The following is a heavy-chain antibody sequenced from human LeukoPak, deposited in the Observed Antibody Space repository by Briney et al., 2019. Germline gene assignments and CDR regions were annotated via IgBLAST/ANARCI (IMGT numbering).Heavy chain of an antibody. Sequence: ASVKVSCKASGYSFTDYHMHWGRQAPGQGLEWMGWIDINTGGTNYAQKFQGRVTLTRDTSITTAYMEMSSLRSDDPAVYYCGRDRPGYSSWFARWGQGTLVSVS. CDR3: GRDRPGYSSWFAR. CDR2: IDINTGGT. CDR1: GYSFTDYH. V-gene: IGHV1-2*02. D-gene: IGHD6-19*01. J-gene: IGHJ5*02.